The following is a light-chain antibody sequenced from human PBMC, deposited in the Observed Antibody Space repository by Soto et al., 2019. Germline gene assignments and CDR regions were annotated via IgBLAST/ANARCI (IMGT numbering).Light chain of an antibody. CDR1: SSDVGGYNY. CDR2: DVS. Sequence: QSALTQPASVSGSPGQSITISCTGTSSDVGGYNYVSWYQQHPGKAPKLMIYDVSNRPSGVSNRFSCSKSGNTASLTISGLQAEDEADYYCSSYTSSSTLSVFRTGTKLTVL. J-gene: IGLJ1*01. CDR3: SSYTSSSTLSV. V-gene: IGLV2-14*01.